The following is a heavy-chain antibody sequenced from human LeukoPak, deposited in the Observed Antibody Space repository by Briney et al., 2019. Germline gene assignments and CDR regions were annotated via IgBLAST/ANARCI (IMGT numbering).Heavy chain of an antibody. J-gene: IGHJ6*03. V-gene: IGHV3-53*01. D-gene: IGHD3-10*01. CDR3: AGSLRVRGVPDYMDV. CDR1: GLTVSSNY. Sequence: WGSLRLSRAASGLTVSSNYMTWVRPAPGRGLEWVSVIYKRAITYYADTLKGGVTSYRHNPKKTLYLQMNSLRAEDTDVYHCAGSLRVRGVPDYMDVWGKGTTVTISS. CDR2: IYKRAIT.